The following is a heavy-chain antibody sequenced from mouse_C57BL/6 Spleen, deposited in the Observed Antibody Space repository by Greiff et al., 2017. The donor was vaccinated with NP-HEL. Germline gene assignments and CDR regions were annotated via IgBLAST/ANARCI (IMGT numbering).Heavy chain of an antibody. V-gene: IGHV5-16*01. CDR2: INYDGSST. D-gene: IGHD2-3*01. Sequence: EVQLVESEGGLVQPGSSMKLSCTASGFTFSDYYMAWVRQVPEKGLEWVANINYDGSSTYYLDSLKSRFIIARDNAKNILYLQMRSLKSDDTATYYCARVDGYYVMDYWGQGTSVTVSS. CDR1: GFTFSDYY. CDR3: ARVDGYYVMDY. J-gene: IGHJ4*01.